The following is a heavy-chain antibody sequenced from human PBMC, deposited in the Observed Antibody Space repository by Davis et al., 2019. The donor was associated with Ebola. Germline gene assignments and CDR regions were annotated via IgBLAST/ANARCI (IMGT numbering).Heavy chain of an antibody. J-gene: IGHJ4*02. D-gene: IGHD6-13*01. V-gene: IGHV4-39*01. CDR1: GGSISSSSYY. CDR2: IYYSGST. CDR3: ARLPLAAAGTLFDY. Sequence: MPSETLSLTCTVSGGSISSSSYYWGWIRQPPGKGLEWIGSIYYSGSTYYNPSLKSRVTISVDTSKNQFSLKLSSVTAADTAVYYCARLPLAAAGTLFDYWGQGTLVTVSS.